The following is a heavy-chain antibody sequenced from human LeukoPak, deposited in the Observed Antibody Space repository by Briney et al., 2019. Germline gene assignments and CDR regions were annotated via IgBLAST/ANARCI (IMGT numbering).Heavy chain of an antibody. CDR1: GFTFSSYW. D-gene: IGHD3-10*01. J-gene: IGHJ3*02. CDR2: IKQDGSEK. CDR3: ARDSLLWLGELGDAFDI. V-gene: IGHV3-7*03. Sequence: GGSLRLSCAASGFTFSSYWMSWVRQAPGKGLEWVANIKQDGSEKYYVDSVKGRFTISRDNAKNSLYLQMNSLRAEDTAVYYCARDSLLWLGELGDAFDIWGQGTMVTVSS.